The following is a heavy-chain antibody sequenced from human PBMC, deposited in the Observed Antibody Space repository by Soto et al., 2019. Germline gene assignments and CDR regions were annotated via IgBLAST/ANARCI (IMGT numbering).Heavy chain of an antibody. Sequence: QVQLVQSGAEVKKPGASVKVSCRASGYTFTNYYMHWVRQAPGQGLEWMGIIHPIVGSTSYAKKFKGRVTLTRDTSTSTVYMELTSLRSDETAVYYWVREWLLLNDRPDQYYGLDVWGQGTTVIVSS. CDR2: IHPIVGST. CDR1: GYTFTNYY. J-gene: IGHJ6*02. V-gene: IGHV1-46*01. CDR3: VREWLLLNDRPDQYYGLDV. D-gene: IGHD5-12*01.